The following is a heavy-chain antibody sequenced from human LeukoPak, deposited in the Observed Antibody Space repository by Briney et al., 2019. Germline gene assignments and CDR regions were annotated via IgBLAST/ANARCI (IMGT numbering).Heavy chain of an antibody. J-gene: IGHJ4*02. CDR3: ARDGRGPDY. Sequence: GGSLGLSCAASGFTLSSRWMHWLRQVPGKGLVSVSRIESDGRTAYADSVKGRFIISRDNAKNTLYLQMNSLRVEDTAVYYCARDGRGPDYWGQGALVTVSS. CDR1: GFTLSSRW. CDR2: IESDGRT. D-gene: IGHD3/OR15-3a*01. V-gene: IGHV3-74*01.